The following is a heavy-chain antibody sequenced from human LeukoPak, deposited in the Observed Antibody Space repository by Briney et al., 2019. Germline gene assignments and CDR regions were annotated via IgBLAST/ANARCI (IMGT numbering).Heavy chain of an antibody. CDR3: ARVLGRKYDIVLMVYADYYYYGMDV. Sequence: ASVKVSCKASGYTFTSYDINWVRQATGQGLEWMGWMNPNSGNTGYAQKFQGRVTMTRSTSISTAYMELSSLRSEDTAVYYCARVLGRKYDIVLMVYADYYYYGMDVWGQGTTVTVSS. V-gene: IGHV1-8*01. J-gene: IGHJ6*02. D-gene: IGHD2-8*01. CDR2: MNPNSGNT. CDR1: GYTFTSYD.